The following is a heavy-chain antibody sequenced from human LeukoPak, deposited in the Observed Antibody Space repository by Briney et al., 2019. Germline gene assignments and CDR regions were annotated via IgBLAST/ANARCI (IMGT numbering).Heavy chain of an antibody. J-gene: IGHJ4*02. D-gene: IGHD3-22*01. CDR2: IYYSGST. CDR3: ATLTYYYDSSGYYPNEPFDY. Sequence: SETLSLTCTVSGGSISSSSYYWGWIRQPPGKGLEWIGSIYYSGSTYYNPSLKSRVTISVDTSKNQFSLKLSSVTAADTAVYYCATLTYYYDSSGYYPNEPFDYWGQGTLVTVSS. CDR1: GGSISSSSYY. V-gene: IGHV4-39*01.